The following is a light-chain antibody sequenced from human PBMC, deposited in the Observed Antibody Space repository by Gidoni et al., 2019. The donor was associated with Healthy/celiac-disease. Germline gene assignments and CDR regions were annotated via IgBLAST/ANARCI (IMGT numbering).Light chain of an antibody. V-gene: IGLV1-44*01. J-gene: IGLJ3*02. CDR2: SNN. CDR3: AAWDDSLNGRWV. Sequence: QSVLTPPPSASGTPGQRVTISCSGSSSTIGSNTVNWYQQLPGTAPKLPIYSNNPRPSGVPDRFSGSKSGTSASLAISGLQSEDEADYYCAAWDDSLNGRWVFGGGTKLTVL. CDR1: SSTIGSNT.